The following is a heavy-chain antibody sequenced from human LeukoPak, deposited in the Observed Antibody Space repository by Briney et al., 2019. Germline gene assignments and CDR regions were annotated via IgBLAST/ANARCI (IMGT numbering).Heavy chain of an antibody. Sequence: GGSLRLSCAASGFTFSSYGMHWVRQAPGKGLEWVAVISYDGSNKYYADSVKGRFTISRDNSKNTLYLQMNSLRAEDTAVYYCARDGESYCSGGSCYEYWGQGTLVTVSS. CDR2: ISYDGSNK. D-gene: IGHD2-15*01. CDR1: GFTFSSYG. CDR3: ARDGESYCSGGSCYEY. J-gene: IGHJ4*02. V-gene: IGHV3-30*03.